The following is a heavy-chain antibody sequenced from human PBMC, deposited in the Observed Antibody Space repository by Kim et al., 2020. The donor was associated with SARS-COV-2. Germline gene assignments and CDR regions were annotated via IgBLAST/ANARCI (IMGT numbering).Heavy chain of an antibody. V-gene: IGHV4-34*01. Sequence: SETLSLTCAVYGGSFSGYYWSWIRQPPGKGLEWIGEINHSGSTNYNPSLKSRVTISVDTSKNQFSLKLSSVTAADTAVYYCARAYGGNRGLGDYWGQGTLVTVSS. CDR3: ARAYGGNRGLGDY. CDR1: GGSFSGYY. CDR2: INHSGST. D-gene: IGHD2-15*01. J-gene: IGHJ4*02.